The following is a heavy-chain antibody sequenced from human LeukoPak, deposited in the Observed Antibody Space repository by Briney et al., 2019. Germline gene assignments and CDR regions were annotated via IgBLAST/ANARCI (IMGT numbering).Heavy chain of an antibody. J-gene: IGHJ4*02. Sequence: GGSLRLSCAASGFTFDDYGMSWVRQAPGKGLEWVSGIRNGGSTGYADSVKGRFTISRDNAKNSLYLQMNSLRAEDTALYYCARDYFGSPSALGYWGQGTLVTVSS. CDR1: GFTFDDYG. CDR2: IRNGGST. CDR3: ARDYFGSPSALGY. D-gene: IGHD1-26*01. V-gene: IGHV3-20*04.